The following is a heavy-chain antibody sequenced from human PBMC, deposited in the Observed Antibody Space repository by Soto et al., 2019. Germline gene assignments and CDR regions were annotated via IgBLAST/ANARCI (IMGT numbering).Heavy chain of an antibody. CDR3: ARHHVRGRTIAGAAEF. D-gene: IGHD1-26*01. CDR1: GGSLSGYS. CDR2: INHSGNT. Sequence: PSETLSLTCAVYGGSLSGYSWSWIRQPPGKALEWIGEINHSGNTNYNPSLKSRVTISVDTSKNQLFLNLSSVTAADTAMYYCARHHVRGRTIAGAAEFWGQGTLVTVSS. V-gene: IGHV4-34*01. J-gene: IGHJ4*02.